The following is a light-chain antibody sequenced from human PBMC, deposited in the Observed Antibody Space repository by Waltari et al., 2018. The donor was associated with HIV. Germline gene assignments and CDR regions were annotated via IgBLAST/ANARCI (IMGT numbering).Light chain of an antibody. J-gene: IGLJ3*02. CDR1: SSNLGSNH. Sequence: FLTHPPSASGHTGQRLTLSCSGSSSNLGSNHVYSNQQLPGTAPKHLSYRNKQRLSGVPDRFSGSKSGTSASLAISGLRFEDEAEYYCAAWDDSLSGWVFGGGTKLTVL. CDR3: AAWDDSLSGWV. CDR2: RNK. V-gene: IGLV1-47*01.